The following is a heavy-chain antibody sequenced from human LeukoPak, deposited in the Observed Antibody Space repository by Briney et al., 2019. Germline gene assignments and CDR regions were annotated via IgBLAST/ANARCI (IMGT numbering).Heavy chain of an antibody. J-gene: IGHJ4*02. CDR2: ISAYNGNT. D-gene: IGHD3-3*01. CDR1: GYTFTSYG. Sequence: ASVKVSCKASGYTFTSYGISWVRQAPGQGLEWMGWISAYNGNTNYAQKLQGRVTMTTDTSTSTAYMELMSLRSDDTAVYYCARDYSAASNFWSGYRRPYFDYWGQGTLVTVSS. V-gene: IGHV1-18*01. CDR3: ARDYSAASNFWSGYRRPYFDY.